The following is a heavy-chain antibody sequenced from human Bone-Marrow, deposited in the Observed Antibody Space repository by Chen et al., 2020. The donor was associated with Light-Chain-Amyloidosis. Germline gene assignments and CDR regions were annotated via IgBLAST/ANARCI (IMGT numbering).Heavy chain of an antibody. Sequence: VKKHGESLQISCKGSGYTFPNYWIGWVRQMPGKGLEWMGVIYPDDSDARYSPSFEGQVTISADKSITTAYLQWRSLKASDTAMYYCARRRDGYNFDYWGQGTLVTVSS. J-gene: IGHJ4*02. CDR3: ARRRDGYNFDY. CDR1: GYTFPNYW. V-gene: IGHV5-51*01. D-gene: IGHD5-12*01. CDR2: IYPDDSDA.